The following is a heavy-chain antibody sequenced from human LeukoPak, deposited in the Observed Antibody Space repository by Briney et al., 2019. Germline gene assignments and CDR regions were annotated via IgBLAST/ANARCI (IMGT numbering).Heavy chain of an antibody. V-gene: IGHV4-59*01. J-gene: IGHJ6*03. Sequence: SETLSLTCTVSGGSISSYYWSWIRQPPGKGLEWIGYIYYSGSTNYNPSLKSRVTITVDTSKNQFSLKLSSVTAADTAVYYCARVRNGDYYYYHMDVWGKGTTVTVSS. D-gene: IGHD1-1*01. CDR2: IYYSGST. CDR3: ARVRNGDYYYYHMDV. CDR1: GGSISSYY.